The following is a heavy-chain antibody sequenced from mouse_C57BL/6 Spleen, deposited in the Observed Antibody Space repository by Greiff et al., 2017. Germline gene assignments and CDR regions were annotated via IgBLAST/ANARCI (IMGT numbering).Heavy chain of an antibody. J-gene: IGHJ2*01. V-gene: IGHV3-1*01. D-gene: IGHD2-3*01. CDR3: ARDGGYDGYYFDY. Sequence: DVQLQESGPGMVKPSQSLSLTCTVTGYSITSGYDWHWIRHFPGNKLEWMGYISYSGSTNYNPSLKSRISITHDTSKNHFFLKLNSVTTEDTATYYCARDGGYDGYYFDYWGQGTTLTVSS. CDR2: ISYSGST. CDR1: GYSITSGYD.